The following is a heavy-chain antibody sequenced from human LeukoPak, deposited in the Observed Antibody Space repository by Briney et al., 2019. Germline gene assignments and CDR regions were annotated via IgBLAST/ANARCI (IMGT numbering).Heavy chain of an antibody. V-gene: IGHV3-48*01. CDR1: GFTFSTYS. CDR3: ARGPSSQFRTDY. J-gene: IGHJ4*02. Sequence: GGSLRLSCAASGFTFSTYSMNWVRQAPRKGLEWVSYIGRSSSPIYYADSVKGRFTISRDNAKNSLYLQMNGLRAEDTAVYYCARGPSSQFRTDYWGQGTLVTVSS. CDR2: IGRSSSPI. D-gene: IGHD2-2*01.